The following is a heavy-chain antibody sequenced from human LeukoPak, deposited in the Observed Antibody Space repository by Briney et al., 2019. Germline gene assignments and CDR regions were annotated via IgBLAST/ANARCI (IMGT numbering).Heavy chain of an antibody. Sequence: GGSLRLSCAASGFIFSDYWMSWVRQAPEKGLEWVANIKQDGSQEFYADSVKGRFTISRDNAKNTVSLQMNSLRAEDTGVYFCARAPSEIGGYYPEYFRHWGQGTLVTVSS. V-gene: IGHV3-7*01. D-gene: IGHD3-22*01. CDR2: IKQDGSQE. CDR3: ARAPSEIGGYYPEYFRH. CDR1: GFIFSDYW. J-gene: IGHJ1*01.